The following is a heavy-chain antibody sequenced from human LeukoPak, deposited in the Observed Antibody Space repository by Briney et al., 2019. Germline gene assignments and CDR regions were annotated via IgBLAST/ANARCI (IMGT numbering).Heavy chain of an antibody. CDR3: ARIQRGYSYGYGAFDI. V-gene: IGHV4-34*01. CDR2: INHSGST. D-gene: IGHD5-18*01. CDR1: GGSFSGYY. Sequence: SETLSLTCAVYGGSFSGYYWSWIRQPPGKGLEWIGEINHSGSTNYNPSLKSRVTISVDTSKNQFSLKLSSVTAADTAVYYCARIQRGYSYGYGAFDIWGQGTMVTVSS. J-gene: IGHJ3*02.